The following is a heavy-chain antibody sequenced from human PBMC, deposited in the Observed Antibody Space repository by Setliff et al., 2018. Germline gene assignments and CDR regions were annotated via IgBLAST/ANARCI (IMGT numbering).Heavy chain of an antibody. CDR3: AKASDSSGYYGFDI. Sequence: SETLSLTCAVYGGSFSGYYWSWIRQPPGKGLEWIGEINHSGSTNYNPSLKSRVTISVDTSKNQFSLKLSSVTAADTAVYYCAKASDSSGYYGFDIWGQGTMVTVSS. CDR2: INHSGST. J-gene: IGHJ3*02. D-gene: IGHD3-22*01. CDR1: GGSFSGYY. V-gene: IGHV4-34*01.